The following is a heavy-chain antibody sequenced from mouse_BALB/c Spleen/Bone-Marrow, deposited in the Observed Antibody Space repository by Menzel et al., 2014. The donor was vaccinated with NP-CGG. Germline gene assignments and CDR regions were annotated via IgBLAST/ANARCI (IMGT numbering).Heavy chain of an antibody. J-gene: IGHJ3*01. CDR3: ARYWSGFAY. Sequence: VQLVESGSVLVRPGASVKLSCKASGYTFXSSWMHWAKQRPGQGLEWIGEIHPNSGNTNYNEKFKGKATLTVDTSSSTAYVDLSSLTSEDSAVYYCARYWSGFAYWGQGTLVTVSA. V-gene: IGHV1S130*01. CDR1: GYTFXSSW. D-gene: IGHD4-1*01. CDR2: IHPNSGNT.